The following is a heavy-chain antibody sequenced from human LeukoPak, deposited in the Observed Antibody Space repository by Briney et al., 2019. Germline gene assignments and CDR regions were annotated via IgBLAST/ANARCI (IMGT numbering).Heavy chain of an antibody. Sequence: PSESLSLTCTVSGGSIGRSYYWAWIRQTPGKTLDWIGSIDSGGDTDHNPSLKSRVTMSVDSSKKHFSLRLTSLTATDTGIYYCARHARGVFDHWGQGTLVTVSS. V-gene: IGHV4-39*01. J-gene: IGHJ4*02. CDR3: ARHARGVFDH. CDR1: GGSIGRSYY. CDR2: IDSGGDT. D-gene: IGHD3-16*01.